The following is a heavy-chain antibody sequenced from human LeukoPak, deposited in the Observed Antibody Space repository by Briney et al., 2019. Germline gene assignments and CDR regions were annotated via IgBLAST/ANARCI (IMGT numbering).Heavy chain of an antibody. J-gene: IGHJ4*02. D-gene: IGHD1-26*01. Sequence: ASVKVSCMASGYTFTSYDINWVRQATGQGPEWMGWMNPNSGNTGYAEKLQGRVTMTRNTSISTAYMELSSLTSEDTAVYYCARAEASRSSGKILGYWGQGTLVTVSS. CDR1: GYTFTSYD. V-gene: IGHV1-8*01. CDR2: MNPNSGNT. CDR3: ARAEASRSSGKILGY.